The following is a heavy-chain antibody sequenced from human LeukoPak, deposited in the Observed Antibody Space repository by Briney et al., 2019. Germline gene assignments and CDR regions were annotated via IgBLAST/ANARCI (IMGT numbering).Heavy chain of an antibody. D-gene: IGHD3-16*01. V-gene: IGHV4-39*07. CDR3: ARALIYDYVWGTSSNFDY. CDR1: GGSISSSSYY. Sequence: SETLSLTCTVSGGSISSSSYYWGWIRQPPGKGLEWIGSIYYSGSTYYNPSLKSRVTISVDTSKNQFSLKVRYVTAADTAVYYCARALIYDYVWGTSSNFDYWGQGTLVTVSS. J-gene: IGHJ4*02. CDR2: IYYSGST.